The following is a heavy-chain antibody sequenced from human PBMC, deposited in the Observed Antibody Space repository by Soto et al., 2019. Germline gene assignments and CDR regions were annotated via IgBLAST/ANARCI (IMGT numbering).Heavy chain of an antibody. CDR2: INPNNGNT. CDR1: GYTFIGYD. J-gene: IGHJ4*02. Sequence: ASGKVSCKASGYTFIGYDMHWVRGAPGQGLECMGWINPNNGNTNYAQKLQGRVTMTTDTSTSTAYMELRSLRSDDTAVYYCARARGRWLQSGGYWGQGTLVTVS. CDR3: ARARGRWLQSGGY. V-gene: IGHV1-18*01. D-gene: IGHD5-12*01.